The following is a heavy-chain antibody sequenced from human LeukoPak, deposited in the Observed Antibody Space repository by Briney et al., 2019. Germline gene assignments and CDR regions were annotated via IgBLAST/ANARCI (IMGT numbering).Heavy chain of an antibody. J-gene: IGHJ4*02. D-gene: IGHD2-8*01. CDR2: IRSDGSNE. CDR3: AKTFNGAYSDD. Sequence: GSLRLSCAASGFTIYAMHWVRQAPGKGLEWVAFIRSDGSNECYADSVKGRFTISRDNSKNTLYLEMNSLTAEDSAVYYCAKTFNGAYSDDWGQGTLVTVSS. V-gene: IGHV3-30*02. CDR1: GFTIYA.